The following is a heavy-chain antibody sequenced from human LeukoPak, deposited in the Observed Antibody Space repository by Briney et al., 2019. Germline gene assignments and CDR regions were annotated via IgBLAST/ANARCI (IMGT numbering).Heavy chain of an antibody. CDR2: ISGSGGST. Sequence: GGSLRLSCAASGFTFSSNAMSWVRQAPGKGLEWVSAISGSGGSTYYADSVKGRFTISRDNSKNTLYLQMNSLRAEDTAVYYCAKGKLGYCSSTSCYEFDYWGQGTLVTVSS. D-gene: IGHD2-2*01. CDR3: AKGKLGYCSSTSCYEFDY. CDR1: GFTFSSNA. V-gene: IGHV3-23*01. J-gene: IGHJ4*02.